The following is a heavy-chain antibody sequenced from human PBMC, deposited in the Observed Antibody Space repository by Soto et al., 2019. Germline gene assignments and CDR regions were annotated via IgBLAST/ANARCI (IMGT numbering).Heavy chain of an antibody. D-gene: IGHD2-15*01. CDR1: GGTFSSFA. J-gene: IGHJ3*01. CDR2: IIPIFVTT. Sequence: QVQLVQSGAEVKKPGSSVKVSCKASGGTFSSFAINWVRQAPGQGLEWMGGIIPIFVTTNYAQKFQGRVTITEDESTSTAYMERSSLRSEDTAVYYCARGISYCSGGSCHDAYDVGGQGTRVTVSS. V-gene: IGHV1-69*01. CDR3: ARGISYCSGGSCHDAYDV.